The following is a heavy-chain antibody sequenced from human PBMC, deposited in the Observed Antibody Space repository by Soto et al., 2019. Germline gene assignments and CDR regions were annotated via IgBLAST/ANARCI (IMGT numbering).Heavy chain of an antibody. D-gene: IGHD3-10*01. CDR3: ARVNYGSGSYSTYFDY. V-gene: IGHV4-31*03. J-gene: IGHJ4*02. CDR2: IYYSGST. CDR1: GGSISSGGYY. Sequence: SETLSLTCTVSGGSISSGGYYWSWIRQHPGKGLEWIGYIYYSGSTYYNPSLKSRVTISVDTSKNQFSLKLSSVTAADTAVYYCARVNYGSGSYSTYFDYWGQGTLVTVSS.